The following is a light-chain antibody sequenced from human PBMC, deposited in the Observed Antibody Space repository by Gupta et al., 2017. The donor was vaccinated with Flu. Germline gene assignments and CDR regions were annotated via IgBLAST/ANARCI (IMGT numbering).Light chain of an antibody. Sequence: IVLTQSPATLSLSPGERATLSCRSSQSVSSYLAWYQQKPGQAPRLLIYDASNRATGIPARCSGGGSGTDVTLTISSLEQEDFAVYYCQQHSNWPPITFGQGTRLEIK. CDR3: QQHSNWPPIT. V-gene: IGKV3-11*01. CDR1: QSVSSY. J-gene: IGKJ5*01. CDR2: DAS.